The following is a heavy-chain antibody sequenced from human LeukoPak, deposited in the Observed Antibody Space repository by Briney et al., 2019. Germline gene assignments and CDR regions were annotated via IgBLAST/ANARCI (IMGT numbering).Heavy chain of an antibody. J-gene: IGHJ3*01. Sequence: GGSLRLSCTASGFTFNNNAMSWVRQAPGKGLEWVSAINGGGDATEYTDSVKGRFTISRDNSKNMLYLQMNSLRPEDTAVYYCARCTASCYANAFDVWGQGTLLTVSS. CDR3: ARCTASCYANAFDV. CDR2: INGGGDAT. CDR1: GFTFNNNA. D-gene: IGHD2-2*01. V-gene: IGHV3-23*01.